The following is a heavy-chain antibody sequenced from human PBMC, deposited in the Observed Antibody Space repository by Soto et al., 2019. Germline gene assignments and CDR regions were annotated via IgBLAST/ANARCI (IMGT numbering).Heavy chain of an antibody. Sequence: SETLSLTXAVSGGSISSGGYSWRWIRQPPGKGLEWIGYIYHSGSTYYNPSLKSRVTISVDRSKNQFSLKLSSVTAADTAVYYCARDGDGYNVYFDYWGQGTLVTVSS. CDR1: GGSISSGGYS. CDR2: IYHSGST. V-gene: IGHV4-30-2*01. D-gene: IGHD5-12*01. J-gene: IGHJ4*02. CDR3: ARDGDGYNVYFDY.